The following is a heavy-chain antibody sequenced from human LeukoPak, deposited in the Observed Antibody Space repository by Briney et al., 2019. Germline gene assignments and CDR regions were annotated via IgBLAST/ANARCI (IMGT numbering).Heavy chain of an antibody. J-gene: IGHJ3*02. CDR1: GFTFTSSA. CDR2: IVVGSGDT. V-gene: IGHV1-58*01. CDR3: WADSMPRGVFSYAFDI. Sequence: ASVKVSSKASGFTFTSSAVQWVRQARGQRREWIGWIVVGSGDTNSAQKFQERVTITRDISTRTAYVEVNRLRSEETAVYYCWADSMPRGVFSYAFDIWGQGTMVTVSS. D-gene: IGHD3-10*01.